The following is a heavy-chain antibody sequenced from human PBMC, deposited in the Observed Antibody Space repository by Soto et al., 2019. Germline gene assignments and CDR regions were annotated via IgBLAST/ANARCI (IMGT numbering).Heavy chain of an antibody. CDR1: GGSISSYY. CDR3: ARQGWELLGAGNFDY. J-gene: IGHJ4*02. CDR2: SYYSGST. V-gene: IGHV4-59*08. Sequence: QVQLQESGPGLVKPSETLSLTCTVSGGSISSYYWTWIRQPPGKGLEWIGYSYYSGSTNYKPSLQSRVPISVETSKNQFSLKLSSVTAADTAVYYCARQGWELLGAGNFDYWGQGTLVTVSS. D-gene: IGHD1-26*01.